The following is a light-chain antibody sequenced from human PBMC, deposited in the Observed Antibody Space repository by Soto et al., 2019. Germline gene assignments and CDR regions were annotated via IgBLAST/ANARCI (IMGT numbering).Light chain of an antibody. CDR3: LQDDGYPWT. J-gene: IGKJ1*01. CDR1: QDIRNF. V-gene: IGKV1-6*01. Sequence: AIQMTQSPTSLSASVGDRVTISCRASQDIRNFLGWYQQKSGEAPKLLLYGASTLESGVPSRFSGSGFGTDFTLTISSLQAEDCATYYCLQDDGYPWTFGQGTKVEI. CDR2: GAS.